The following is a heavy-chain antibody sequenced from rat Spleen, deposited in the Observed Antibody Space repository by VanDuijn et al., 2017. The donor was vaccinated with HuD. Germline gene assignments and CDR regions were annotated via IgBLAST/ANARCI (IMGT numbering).Heavy chain of an antibody. Sequence: EVQLVESGGGLVQPGRSLKVSCAASGFTFSDFGMAWVRQAPTKGLEWVATISYGDSSGHSSTYYRDSVKGRFTISRDNAQNTLYLQMNSLRSEDTATYYCTRGEEAIGGYWGQGVMVTVSS. CDR3: TRGEEAIGGY. V-gene: IGHV5-29*01. D-gene: IGHD1-11*01. J-gene: IGHJ2*01. CDR1: GFTFSDFG. CDR2: ISYGDSSGHSST.